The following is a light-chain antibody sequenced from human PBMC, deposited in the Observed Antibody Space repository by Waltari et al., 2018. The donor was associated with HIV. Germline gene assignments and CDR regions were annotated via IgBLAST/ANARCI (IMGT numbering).Light chain of an antibody. CDR3: QSYDSSLSGWGV. CDR2: PNN. V-gene: IGLV1-40*01. Sequence: QSVLTQPPSVSGAPGPRVSISCIGSGSNIGSDYDIFWYQQLPGRAPTLLIAPNNNRPPGVPDRFSASKSGTSSSLAITGLQIEDEADYYCQSYDSSLSGWGVFGGGTKLTVL. CDR1: GSNIGSDYD. J-gene: IGLJ3*02.